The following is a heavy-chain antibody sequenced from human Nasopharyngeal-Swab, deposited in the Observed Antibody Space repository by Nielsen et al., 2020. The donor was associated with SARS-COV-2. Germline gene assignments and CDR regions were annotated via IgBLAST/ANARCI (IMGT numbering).Heavy chain of an antibody. V-gene: IGHV1-2*06. CDR2: INPNSGGT. D-gene: IGHD4-17*01. Sequence: ASVKVSCKASGYTFTGYYMHWVRQAPGQGLEWMGRINPNSGGTNYAQKFQGRVTMTRDTSISTAYMELSRLRSDDTAVYYCARDMLRNTVTPSDYWGQGTLVTVSS. CDR1: GYTFTGYY. J-gene: IGHJ4*02. CDR3: ARDMLRNTVTPSDY.